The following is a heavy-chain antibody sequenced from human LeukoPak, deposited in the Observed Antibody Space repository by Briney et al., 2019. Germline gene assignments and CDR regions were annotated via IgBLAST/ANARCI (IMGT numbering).Heavy chain of an antibody. CDR1: GYAFSNYG. V-gene: IGHV1-18*01. Sequence: GASVKVSCKASGYAFSNYGISWVRQAPGQGLEWMGWISAFNGNTNFAEKPQDRVTMTTDTSTSTAYMELRSLRSDDTAVYYCARSSPLHYDSSGPRFDYWGQGTLVTVSS. CDR3: ARSSPLHYDSSGPRFDY. J-gene: IGHJ4*02. D-gene: IGHD3-22*01. CDR2: ISAFNGNT.